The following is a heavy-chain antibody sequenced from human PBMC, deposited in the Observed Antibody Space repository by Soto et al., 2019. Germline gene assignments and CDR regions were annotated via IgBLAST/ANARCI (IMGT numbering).Heavy chain of an antibody. V-gene: IGHV1-69*13. J-gene: IGHJ4*02. D-gene: IGHD4-4*01. CDR3: ATSEGRDDYSFDY. CDR1: GVTFNRQD. CDR2: IIPMFGTP. Sequence: SVKVSCKASGVTFNRQDMRWVRQAPGQGLEWMGGIIPMFGTPHYAEKFQDRVTITADESTGTAYLELSSLTSEDTAVYYCATSEGRDDYSFDYWGPGTLVTVSS.